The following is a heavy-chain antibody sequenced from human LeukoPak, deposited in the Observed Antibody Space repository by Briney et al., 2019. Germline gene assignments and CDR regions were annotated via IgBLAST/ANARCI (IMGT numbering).Heavy chain of an antibody. CDR1: GFTFSSYA. V-gene: IGHV3-23*01. CDR2: ISGSVGST. J-gene: IGHJ4*02. Sequence: PGGSLRLSCVVSGFTFSSYAMSWVRQAPGKGLEWVSVISGSVGSTYYADSVKGRFTISRDNSKNTLYLQMNSLRAEDTAVYYCAKDRRGGLDSSGDWGQGTLVTVSS. CDR3: AKDRRGGLDSSGD. D-gene: IGHD3-22*01.